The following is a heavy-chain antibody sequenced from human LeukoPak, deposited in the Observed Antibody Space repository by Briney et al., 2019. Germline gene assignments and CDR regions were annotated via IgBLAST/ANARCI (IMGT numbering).Heavy chain of an antibody. Sequence: GASVKVSCKASGGTFSSYAISWVRQAPGQGLEWMGGIIPIFGTANYAQKLQGRVTMTTDTSTSTAYMELRSLRSDDTAVYYCAREDGGDYWGQGTLVTVSS. V-gene: IGHV1-69*05. J-gene: IGHJ4*02. CDR3: AREDGGDY. CDR2: IIPIFGTA. CDR1: GGTFSSYA. D-gene: IGHD2-15*01.